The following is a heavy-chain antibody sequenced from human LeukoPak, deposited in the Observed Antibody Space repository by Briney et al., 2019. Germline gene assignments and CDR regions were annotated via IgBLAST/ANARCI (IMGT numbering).Heavy chain of an antibody. V-gene: IGHV4-39*07. CDR2: MYYSGTA. Sequence: PSETLSLTCSVSGARVTGSVCYWGWIRQAPGTGLEWIGEMYYSGTAYYNPSLGSRVTISVDTSKNQFSLKLSSVTTADTAVYYCARASCGGDCYDDYYYYGMDVWGQGTTVTVSS. CDR3: ARASCGGDCYDDYYYYGMDV. J-gene: IGHJ6*02. CDR1: GARVTGSVCY. D-gene: IGHD2-21*02.